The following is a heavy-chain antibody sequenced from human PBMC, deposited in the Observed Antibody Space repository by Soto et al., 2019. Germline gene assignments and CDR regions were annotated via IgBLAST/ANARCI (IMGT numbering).Heavy chain of an antibody. Sequence: QVQLVASGGGVVQPGRSLRLSCAASGFTFSSYGMHWVLQAPGKGLEWVAVIWYDGSNKYYADSVKGRFTISRDNSKNTLYLQMNSLRAEDTAVYYCARVGGSGWIFDYWGQGTLVTVSS. CDR3: ARVGGSGWIFDY. J-gene: IGHJ4*02. CDR2: IWYDGSNK. CDR1: GFTFSSYG. D-gene: IGHD6-19*01. V-gene: IGHV3-33*01.